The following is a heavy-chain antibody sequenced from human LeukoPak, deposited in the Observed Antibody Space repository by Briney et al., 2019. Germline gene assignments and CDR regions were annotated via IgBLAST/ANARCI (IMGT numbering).Heavy chain of an antibody. J-gene: IGHJ4*02. D-gene: IGHD3-9*01. CDR3: AGYYDILTGYYTFDY. Sequence: GGSLRLSCAASGFTVSSNYMSWVRQAPGKGLEWVSVIYSGGSTYYADSVKGRFTISRDNSKNTLYLQMNSLRAEDTAVYYCAGYYDILTGYYTFDYWGQGTLVTVSS. V-gene: IGHV3-66*01. CDR1: GFTVSSNY. CDR2: IYSGGST.